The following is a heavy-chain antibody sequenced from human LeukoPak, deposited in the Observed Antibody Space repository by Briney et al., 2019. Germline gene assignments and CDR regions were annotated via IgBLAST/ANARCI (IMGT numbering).Heavy chain of an antibody. CDR1: GGSINSYY. Sequence: SETLSLTCTVSGGSINSYYWSWIRQPPGKGLEWIGYIYYSGSTNYNPSLKSRVTISVDTSKNQFSLKLSSVTAADTAVYYCARAYDSSGYAFEYWGQGTLVTVSS. CDR3: ARAYDSSGYAFEY. CDR2: IYYSGST. V-gene: IGHV4-59*01. D-gene: IGHD3-22*01. J-gene: IGHJ4*02.